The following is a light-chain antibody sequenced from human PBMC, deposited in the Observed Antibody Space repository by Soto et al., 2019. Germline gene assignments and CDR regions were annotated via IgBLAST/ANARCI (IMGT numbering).Light chain of an antibody. Sequence: DIVLTQSPGTLSLSPGDRATLSCRASQSITGNYLAWHQQKPGQAPKLLIYGASTRAHGIPDRFHGRGSGTAFSLTIRRLEADDVAVYHCHQYCSSVRAFGQGTKLEIK. J-gene: IGKJ1*01. CDR1: QSITGNY. CDR3: HQYCSSVRA. CDR2: GAS. V-gene: IGKV3-20*01.